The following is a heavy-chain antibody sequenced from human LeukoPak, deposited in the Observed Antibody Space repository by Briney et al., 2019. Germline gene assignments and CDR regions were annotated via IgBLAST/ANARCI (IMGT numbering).Heavy chain of an antibody. CDR2: MSPNNGNT. CDR3: ASNPPRTGDFNS. Sequence: ASVTVSCTTSGYTFTNYDINWVRQATGRGLEWLGWMSPNNGNTGYAQKFQGRVTMTRDTSINTAYMELSSLRSEDTAVYYCASNPPRTGDFNSWGQGALVTVSS. CDR1: GYTFTNYD. D-gene: IGHD7-27*01. J-gene: IGHJ4*02. V-gene: IGHV1-8*01.